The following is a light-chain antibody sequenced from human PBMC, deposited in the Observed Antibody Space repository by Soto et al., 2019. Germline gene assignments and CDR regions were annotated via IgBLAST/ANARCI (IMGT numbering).Light chain of an antibody. CDR1: QGISSY. CDR3: QHLNTFPFA. J-gene: IGKJ3*01. V-gene: IGKV1-9*01. CDR2: AAS. Sequence: DIQLTQSPSFLSASVGDRVTISCRASQGISSYLAWYQQKPGKAPKLLIYAASTLQSGVPSRFSGSGSGTEFTLTISSLQPEDFATYFCQHLNTFPFAFGPGTKVDIK.